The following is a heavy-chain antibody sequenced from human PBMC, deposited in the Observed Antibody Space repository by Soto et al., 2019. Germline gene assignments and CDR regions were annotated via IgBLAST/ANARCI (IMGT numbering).Heavy chain of an antibody. V-gene: IGHV3-21*01. Sequence: PGGSLRLSCAASGFTFSSYTMNWVRQASGKGLEWVSSISSSSSYIYYADPVKGRFTISRDNAKNSLYLQMNGLRAEDTAVYYCARILIIRTTRGSYFDFWCKAPLVTVSS. CDR2: ISSSSSYI. J-gene: IGHJ4*02. D-gene: IGHD1-20*01. CDR3: ARILIIRTTRGSYFDF. CDR1: GFTFSSYT.